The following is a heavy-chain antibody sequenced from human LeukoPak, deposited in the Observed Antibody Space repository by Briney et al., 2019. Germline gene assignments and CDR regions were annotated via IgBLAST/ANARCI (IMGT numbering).Heavy chain of an antibody. CDR3: ARQSPGYCSGGSCHIDY. V-gene: IGHV4-59*08. J-gene: IGHJ4*02. Sequence: SETLSLTCTVSGGSISSYYWSWIRQPPGKGLEWIGYIYYSGSTNYNPSLKSRVTISVDTSKNQFSLKLSSVTAADTAVYYCARQSPGYCSGGSCHIDYWGQGTLVTVSS. D-gene: IGHD2-15*01. CDR1: GGSISSYY. CDR2: IYYSGST.